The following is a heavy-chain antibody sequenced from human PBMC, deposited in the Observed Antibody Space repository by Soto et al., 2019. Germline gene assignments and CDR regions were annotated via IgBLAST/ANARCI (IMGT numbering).Heavy chain of an antibody. CDR3: ARTYDDSGPNSGGYGFDI. D-gene: IGHD3-22*01. CDR2: IYYSGST. V-gene: IGHV4-59*01. Sequence: SETLSLTCTVSGGTISSYYWSWIRQPPGKGLEWIGYIYYSGSTSYNPSLKSRVSISLDTSMNQFSLKLSSVTAADTAVYYCARTYDDSGPNSGGYGFDIWGQGTMVTVSS. CDR1: GGTISSYY. J-gene: IGHJ3*02.